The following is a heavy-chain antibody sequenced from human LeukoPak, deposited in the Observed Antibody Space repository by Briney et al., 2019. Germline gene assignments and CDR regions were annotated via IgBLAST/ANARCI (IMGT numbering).Heavy chain of an antibody. D-gene: IGHD6-13*01. V-gene: IGHV4-4*07. CDR3: ARDRHSSSGKSLDYFDY. CDR2: IYTSGST. Sequence: SETLSLTCTVSGGSISSYYWSWIRQPAGKGLEWIGRIYTSGSTNYNPSLKSRVTMSVDTSKNQFSLKLSSVTAADTAVYYCARDRHSSSGKSLDYFDYWGQGTLVTVSS. CDR1: GGSISSYY. J-gene: IGHJ4*02.